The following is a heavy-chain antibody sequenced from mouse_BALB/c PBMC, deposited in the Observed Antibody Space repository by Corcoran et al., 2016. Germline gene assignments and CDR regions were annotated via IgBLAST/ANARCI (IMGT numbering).Heavy chain of an antibody. Sequence: EVQLQQSGPELVKPGASVKISCKASGYSFTGYYMHWVKQSHVKSLEWIGRINPYNGATSYNQNFKDKASLTVDKSSSTAYMELHSLTSEDSAVYYCARWGYYDHGWFAYWGQGTLVTVSA. CDR3: ARWGYYDHGWFAY. D-gene: IGHD2-4*01. V-gene: IGHV1-26*01. J-gene: IGHJ3*01. CDR2: INPYNGAT. CDR1: GYSFTGYY.